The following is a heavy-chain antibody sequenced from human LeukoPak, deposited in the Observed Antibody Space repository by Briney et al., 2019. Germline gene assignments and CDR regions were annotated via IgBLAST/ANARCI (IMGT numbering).Heavy chain of an antibody. V-gene: IGHV4-39*01. CDR3: ARRYYYIDY. D-gene: IGHD5-18*01. CDR1: GGSISSSSYF. J-gene: IGHJ4*02. Sequence: SETLSLTCTVSGGSISSSSYFWGWIRQPPGKGLEWIGTLYFGGSTYYNPSLKSRVTISADTSKNQFSLKLSSVTAADTAVYFCARRYYYIDYWGQGNLVTVSS. CDR2: LYFGGST.